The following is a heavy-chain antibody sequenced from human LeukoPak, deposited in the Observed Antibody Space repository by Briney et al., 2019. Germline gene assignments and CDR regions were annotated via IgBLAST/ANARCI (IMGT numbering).Heavy chain of an antibody. Sequence: PGGSLRLSCAASGFTFSSYEMNWVRQAPGKGLEWVSYISSMGGTIYYADSVKGRFTISRDNAKNSLYLQMNSLRAKDTAVYNFARLGGGTSIGGESSGQGTLVTVSS. CDR2: ISSMGGTI. J-gene: IGHJ5*02. D-gene: IGHD3-16*01. CDR3: ARLGGGTSIGGES. V-gene: IGHV3-48*03. CDR1: GFTFSSYE.